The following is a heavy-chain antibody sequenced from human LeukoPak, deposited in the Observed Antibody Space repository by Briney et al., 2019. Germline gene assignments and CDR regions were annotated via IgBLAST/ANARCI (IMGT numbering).Heavy chain of an antibody. CDR3: ARDGVRELGQLESRY. V-gene: IGHV3-7*01. D-gene: IGHD6-13*01. Sequence: PGGSLRLSCAASGFTFSSYWMSWVRQAPGKGLEWVANIKQDGSEKYYVDSVKGRFTISRDNAKNSLYLQMNSLRAEDTAVYYCARDGVRELGQLESRYWGQGTLVAVSS. J-gene: IGHJ4*02. CDR2: IKQDGSEK. CDR1: GFTFSSYW.